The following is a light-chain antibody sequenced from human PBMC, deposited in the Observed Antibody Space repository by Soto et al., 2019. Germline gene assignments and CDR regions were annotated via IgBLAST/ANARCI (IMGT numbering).Light chain of an antibody. Sequence: QSVLTQPPSASGSPGQSVTISCTGTSSDVGDYTYVSWYQQHPGKAPKLMIYDVSNRPSGVSNRFSGSKSVNTASLTISGLQAEDEADYYCSSYTSSSTYVFGTGTKVTVL. J-gene: IGLJ1*01. CDR1: SSDVGDYTY. CDR3: SSYTSSSTYV. CDR2: DVS. V-gene: IGLV2-14*01.